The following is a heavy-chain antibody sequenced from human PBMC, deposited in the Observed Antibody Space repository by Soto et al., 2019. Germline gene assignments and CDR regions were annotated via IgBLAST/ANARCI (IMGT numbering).Heavy chain of an antibody. CDR3: AREVGPYSGYDPHYYYYGMDV. J-gene: IGHJ6*02. V-gene: IGHV3-66*01. Sequence: GSLRLSCAASGFTVSSNYMSWVRQAPGKGLEWVSVIYSGGSTYYADSVKGRFTISRDNSKNTLYLQMNSLRAEDTAVYYCAREVGPYSGYDPHYYYYGMDVWGQGTTVTVSS. CDR1: GFTVSSNY. D-gene: IGHD5-12*01. CDR2: IYSGGST.